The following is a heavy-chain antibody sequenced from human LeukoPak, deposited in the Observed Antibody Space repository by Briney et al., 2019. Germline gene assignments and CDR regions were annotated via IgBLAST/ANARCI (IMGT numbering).Heavy chain of an antibody. CDR3: ARGAAGYSYG. V-gene: IGHV4-30-4*01. J-gene: IGHJ4*02. CDR2: IHHIGST. D-gene: IGHD5-18*01. CDR1: GASITRGDHY. Sequence: SETLSLTCSVSGASITRGDHYWSWIRQPPGRGLEWIGYIHHIGSTYYSPPLKSRVAISMDMSTNQFSLDLNSVTAADTAVYYCARGAAGYSYGWGQGTLVTVSS.